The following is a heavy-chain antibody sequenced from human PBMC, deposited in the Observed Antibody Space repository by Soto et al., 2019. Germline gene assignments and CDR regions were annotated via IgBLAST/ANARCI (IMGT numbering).Heavy chain of an antibody. CDR1: GFSLSTSGVG. V-gene: IGHV2-5*02. Sequence: QITLKESGPTLVKPTQPLTLTCTFSGFSLSTSGVGVGWIRQPPGKALEWLALIYWDDDKRYSPSLKSRLTITKDTSKNQVVLTMTNMDPVDTATYYCAHSLTGYYASRAFDIWGQGTMVTVSS. D-gene: IGHD3-9*01. CDR2: IYWDDDK. J-gene: IGHJ3*02. CDR3: AHSLTGYYASRAFDI.